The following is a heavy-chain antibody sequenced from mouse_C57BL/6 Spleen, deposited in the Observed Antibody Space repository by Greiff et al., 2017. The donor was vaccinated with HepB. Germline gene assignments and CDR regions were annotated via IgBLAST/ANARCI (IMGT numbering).Heavy chain of an antibody. Sequence: DVKLQESGPGLVKPSQSLSLTCSVTGYSITSGYYWNWIRQFPGNKLEWMGYISYDGSNNYNPSLKNRISITRDTSKNQFFLKLNSVTTEDTATYYCARDQGLGRFDYWGQGTTLTVSS. D-gene: IGHD3-3*01. CDR2: ISYDGSN. J-gene: IGHJ2*01. CDR1: GYSITSGYY. CDR3: ARDQGLGRFDY. V-gene: IGHV3-6*01.